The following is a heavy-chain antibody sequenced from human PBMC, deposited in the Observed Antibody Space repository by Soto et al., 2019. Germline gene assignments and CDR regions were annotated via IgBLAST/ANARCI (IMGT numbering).Heavy chain of an antibody. CDR3: ARGGYYYDSSGYYYPFDY. D-gene: IGHD3-22*01. CDR2: ISYSGST. V-gene: IGHV4-59*08. J-gene: IGHJ4*02. Sequence: SETLSLTCIVSGGSISDYYWSWIRQPPGKGLEWIGYISYSGSTYYNPSLKSRVTISVDTSKNQFSLKLSSVTAADTAVYYCARGGYYYDSSGYYYPFDYWGQGTLVTVSS. CDR1: GGSISDYY.